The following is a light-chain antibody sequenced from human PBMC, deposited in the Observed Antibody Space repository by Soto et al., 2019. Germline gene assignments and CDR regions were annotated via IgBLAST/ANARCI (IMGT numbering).Light chain of an antibody. CDR2: EGS. V-gene: IGLV2-23*01. CDR1: SSDVGSYNL. CDR3: CSYAGSSTQ. J-gene: IGLJ3*02. Sequence: QSALTQPASVSGSPGQSITISCTGTSSDVGSYNLVSWYQQHPGKTPKLMIYEGSKRPSGVSNRFSGSKSGNTASLTISGLQADDEADYYCCSYAGSSTQFGGGTKLTVL.